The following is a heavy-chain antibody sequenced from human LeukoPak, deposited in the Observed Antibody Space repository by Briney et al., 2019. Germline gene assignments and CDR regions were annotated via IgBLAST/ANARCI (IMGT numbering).Heavy chain of an antibody. J-gene: IGHJ3*01. Sequence: ASVKVSCKASGYTFTAYYMHWVRQAPGQGLEWMGWINPKSGGTKYAQKFQDRVTMTWDASISTAYVELSRLRSDDTAVYYCVRDRDADYAYEAFDLWGQGTMVAVSS. CDR1: GYTFTAYY. D-gene: IGHD4-17*01. CDR2: INPKSGGT. V-gene: IGHV1-2*02. CDR3: VRDRDADYAYEAFDL.